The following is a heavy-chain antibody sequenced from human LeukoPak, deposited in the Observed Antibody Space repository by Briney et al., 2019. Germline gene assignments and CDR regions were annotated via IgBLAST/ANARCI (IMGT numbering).Heavy chain of an antibody. Sequence: GGSLRLSCAASGFTFSSYEMNWVRQAPGKGLEWVSYISSSGCTIYYADSVKGRFTISRDNAKNSLYLQMNSLRAEDTAVYYCARGGGYSGYDLNYYYYGMDVWGQGTTVTVSS. D-gene: IGHD5-12*01. CDR3: ARGGGYSGYDLNYYYYGMDV. J-gene: IGHJ6*02. V-gene: IGHV3-48*03. CDR2: ISSSGCTI. CDR1: GFTFSSYE.